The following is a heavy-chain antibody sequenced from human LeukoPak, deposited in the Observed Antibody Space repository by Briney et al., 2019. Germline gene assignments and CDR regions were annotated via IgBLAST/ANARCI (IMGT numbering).Heavy chain of an antibody. CDR3: ARDHYYYMDV. CDR2: ISSGGST. J-gene: IGHJ6*03. V-gene: IGHV3-53*01. CDR1: GFTVSSNY. Sequence: GGSLRLSCAASGFTVSSNYMRWVRQAPGKGLEWVSVISSGGSTYYPDSVKGRFTISRDNSKNTLYLQMNSLRAGDTAVYYCARDHYYYMDVWGKGTTVTVSS.